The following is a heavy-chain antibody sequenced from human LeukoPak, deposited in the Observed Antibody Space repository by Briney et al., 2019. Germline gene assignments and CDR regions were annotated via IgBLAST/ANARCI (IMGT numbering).Heavy chain of an antibody. CDR3: ARQSAITMVRGVYEY. CDR1: RYTFTSHG. V-gene: IGHV1-18*01. D-gene: IGHD3-10*01. Sequence: ASVKVSCKTSRYTFTSHGISWVRQAPGQGLEWMGWISTYNGNTNDAQKLQGRVTMTTDTSTSTAYMELRSLRSDDTALYYCARQSAITMVRGVYEYWGQGTLVTVSS. J-gene: IGHJ4*02. CDR2: ISTYNGNT.